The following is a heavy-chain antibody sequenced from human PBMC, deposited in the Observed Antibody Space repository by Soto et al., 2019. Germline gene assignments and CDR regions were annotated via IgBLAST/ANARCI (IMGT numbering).Heavy chain of an antibody. Sequence: QVQLQESGPGLVKPSETLSLTCTVSGGSVSSGSYYWSWIRQPPGKGLEWIGYIYYSGSTNYNPSRKSRVPRSVDTYKNQFSLKLSSVTAADTAVYYCARAPYYYDSSGYYYDYWGQGTLVTVSS. CDR1: GGSVSSGSYY. V-gene: IGHV4-61*01. J-gene: IGHJ4*02. D-gene: IGHD3-22*01. CDR2: IYYSGST. CDR3: ARAPYYYDSSGYYYDY.